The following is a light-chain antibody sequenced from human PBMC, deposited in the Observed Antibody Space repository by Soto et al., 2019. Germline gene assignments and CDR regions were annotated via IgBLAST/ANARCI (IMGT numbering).Light chain of an antibody. CDR1: QSVGSSY. CDR2: GGY. J-gene: IGKJ3*01. Sequence: EIVLTQSPGTLSLSPGERSALSCRASQSVGSSYLAWYQQTTGQAHRLIIYGGYSRATGIPDRFSGSGSGTDFTLNISRLEPEDFAVYYCQQYGSSPFTFGPGTMVDI. V-gene: IGKV3-20*01. CDR3: QQYGSSPFT.